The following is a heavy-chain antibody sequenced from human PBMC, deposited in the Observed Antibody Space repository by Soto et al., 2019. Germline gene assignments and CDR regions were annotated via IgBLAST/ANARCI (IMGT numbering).Heavy chain of an antibody. CDR2: VSYSGST. CDR1: GGAIGGYY. CDR3: ARHGSDSGWFFCDP. J-gene: IGHJ5*02. Sequence: SETLSLTCSLSGGAIGGYYWSWIRQPPGKALEWIGYVSYSGSTDYHPSLKSRVSIARDTSKNQFSLKMISVTAADTAVYYCARHGSDSGWFFCDPWGQGALVTVAS. D-gene: IGHD6-19*01. V-gene: IGHV4-59*08.